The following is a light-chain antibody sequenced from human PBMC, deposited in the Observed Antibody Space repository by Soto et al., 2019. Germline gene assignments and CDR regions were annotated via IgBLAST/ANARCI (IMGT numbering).Light chain of an antibody. CDR3: QQYDNLPYT. V-gene: IGKV1-33*01. J-gene: IGKJ2*01. Sequence: DIQMTQSPSSLSASVEDRVIITCRASQSISSYLNWYQQKPGKAPKLLIYDASNLETGVPSRFSGSGSGTDFTFTISSLQPEDIATYYCQQYDNLPYTFGQGTKVDIK. CDR1: QSISSY. CDR2: DAS.